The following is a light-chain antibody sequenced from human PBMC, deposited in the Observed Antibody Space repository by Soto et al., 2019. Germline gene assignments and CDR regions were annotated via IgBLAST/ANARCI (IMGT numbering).Light chain of an antibody. Sequence: EILMTQSPATLSVSPGGRATLSCRASQSVSSKLAWYQQKPGQAPRLLIYGASTRATGIPARFSGSGSGTEFTLTISSLQSEYFAVYYCQQYSNWWTFGQGTKVEIK. J-gene: IGKJ1*01. V-gene: IGKV3-15*01. CDR3: QQYSNWWT. CDR2: GAS. CDR1: QSVSSK.